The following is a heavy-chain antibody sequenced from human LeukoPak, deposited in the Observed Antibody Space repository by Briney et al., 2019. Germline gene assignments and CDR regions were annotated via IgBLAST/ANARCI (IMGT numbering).Heavy chain of an antibody. CDR1: GGSISSSSYY. D-gene: IGHD6-13*01. J-gene: IGHJ3*01. V-gene: IGHV4-39*07. CDR2: IYYSGST. Sequence: SETLSLTCTVSGGSISSSSYYWGWIRQPPGKGLEWIGSIYYSGSTYYNPSLKSRVTISVDTSKNQFSLKLSSVTAADTAVYYCARDYSSSIAHWGQGTMVTVSS. CDR3: ARDYSSSIAH.